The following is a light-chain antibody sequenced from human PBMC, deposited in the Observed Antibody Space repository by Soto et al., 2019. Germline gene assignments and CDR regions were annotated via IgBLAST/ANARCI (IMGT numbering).Light chain of an antibody. CDR1: QRLSASD. CDR3: QQYGSSPLIT. V-gene: IGKV3-20*01. Sequence: EIVWTQSPGTLSLSAGQRATLSCRASQRLSASDIAWYQQKPGQAPKFLIYGVSSRATGIPDRFSGSGSGTDFTLTISRLEPEDFAVYHCQQYGSSPLITIGQGTRL. CDR2: GVS. J-gene: IGKJ5*01.